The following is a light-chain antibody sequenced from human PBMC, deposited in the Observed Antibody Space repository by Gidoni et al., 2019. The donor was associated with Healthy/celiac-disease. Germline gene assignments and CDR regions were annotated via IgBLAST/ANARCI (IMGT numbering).Light chain of an antibody. CDR3: QRFGSSRGT. CDR2: AAS. Sequence: ERVLTQSPATLSLSLGEGATLSCRAAQSLSSTYIAWYQQKPGQASRLLIYAASIRASGIPDRFSGSGSVTDFTLTISRLEPEDSAVYYCQRFGSSRGTFGQGTRLEIK. CDR1: QSLSSTY. J-gene: IGKJ1*01. V-gene: IGKV3-20*01.